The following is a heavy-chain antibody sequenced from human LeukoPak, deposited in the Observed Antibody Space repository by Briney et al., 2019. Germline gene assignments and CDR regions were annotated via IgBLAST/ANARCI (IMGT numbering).Heavy chain of an antibody. V-gene: IGHV1-18*01. J-gene: IGHJ4*02. CDR1: GYTFTSFR. D-gene: IGHD3-22*01. CDR2: ISPYNDNT. Sequence: GASVKVSCKTSGYTFTSFRISWVRQAPGQGLEWMGWISPYNDNTYYVQKFQGRVAMTTDSSTGIAYMELKSLRSDDTAVYHCTRDSSGSDYWGQGTLVTVSS. CDR3: TRDSSGSDY.